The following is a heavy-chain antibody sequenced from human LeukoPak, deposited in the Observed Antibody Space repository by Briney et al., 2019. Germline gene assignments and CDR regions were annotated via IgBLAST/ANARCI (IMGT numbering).Heavy chain of an antibody. J-gene: IGHJ3*02. Sequence: GGSLRLSCAASGFTFSSYEMNWVRQAPGKGLEWVSYISSSGSTIYYADSVKGRFTISRDNSKNTLYLQMNSLRAEDTAVYYCAKGEFYDSSGYYLGAFDIWGQGTMVTVSS. CDR2: ISSSGSTI. V-gene: IGHV3-48*03. CDR1: GFTFSSYE. D-gene: IGHD3-22*01. CDR3: AKGEFYDSSGYYLGAFDI.